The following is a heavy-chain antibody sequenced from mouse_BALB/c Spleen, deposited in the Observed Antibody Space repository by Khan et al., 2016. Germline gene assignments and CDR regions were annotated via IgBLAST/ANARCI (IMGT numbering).Heavy chain of an antibody. CDR2: IYPGDGDT. D-gene: IGHD3-2*01. Sequence: VQLQESGAELVRPGSSVKISCKASGYAFSGYWMNWVKQRPGQGLEWIGQIYPGDGDTNYYGKFKGKATLTADRSSTTAYMQLSSLTSEDSAVYFCARSMIGDSSAGYTMDYWGQGTSVTVSS. CDR3: ARSMIGDSSAGYTMDY. V-gene: IGHV1-80*01. CDR1: GYAFSGYW. J-gene: IGHJ4*01.